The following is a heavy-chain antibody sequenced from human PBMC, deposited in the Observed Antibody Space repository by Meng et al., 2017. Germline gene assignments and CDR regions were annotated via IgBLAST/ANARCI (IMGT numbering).Heavy chain of an antibody. Sequence: SVKVSCKASGGTFSSYAISWVRQAPGQGLEWMGGIIPIFGTANYAQKFQGRVTITADESTSTAYMELSSLRSEDTAVYYCASGDFCSGGSCYFPSNYWGQGPLVPVSS. J-gene: IGHJ4*02. V-gene: IGHV1-69*13. D-gene: IGHD2-15*01. CDR1: GGTFSSYA. CDR3: ASGDFCSGGSCYFPSNY. CDR2: IIPIFGTA.